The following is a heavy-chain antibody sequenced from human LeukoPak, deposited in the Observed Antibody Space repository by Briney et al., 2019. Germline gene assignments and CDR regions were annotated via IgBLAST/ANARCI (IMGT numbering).Heavy chain of an antibody. D-gene: IGHD3-22*01. CDR1: GGTFSSYA. Sequence: SVTVSCPASGGTFSSYAISWVRQAPGQGLEWMGRTIPILGIANYAQKFQGRVTITADKSTSTAYMELSSLRSEDTAVYYCASTYYYDSSGYLFDYWGQGTLVTVSA. V-gene: IGHV1-69*04. CDR3: ASTYYYDSSGYLFDY. J-gene: IGHJ4*02. CDR2: TIPILGIA.